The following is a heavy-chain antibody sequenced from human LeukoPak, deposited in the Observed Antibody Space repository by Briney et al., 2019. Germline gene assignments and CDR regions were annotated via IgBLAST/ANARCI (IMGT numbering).Heavy chain of an antibody. D-gene: IGHD3-3*01. CDR3: AKMEGQRLYDYCMDV. J-gene: IGHJ6*03. Sequence: GGSLRLSCAASGFAFSNFAMSWVRQAPGKGLEWVSAMSGSGYYTYYVESVNGRFTISRGNSKNTLYLHMNSLRADDTAVYYCAKMEGQRLYDYCMDVWGRGTTVTVSS. V-gene: IGHV3-23*01. CDR2: MSGSGYYT. CDR1: GFAFSNFA.